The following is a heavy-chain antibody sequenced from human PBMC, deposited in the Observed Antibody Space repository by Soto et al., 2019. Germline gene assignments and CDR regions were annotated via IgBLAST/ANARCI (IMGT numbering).Heavy chain of an antibody. CDR1: GFTFSTYA. CDR3: AKDLFPTSGQRFFFDS. Sequence: PGGSLRLSCVASGFTFSTYAMTWVRQPPGRGLEWVATILTKDDGAFYADSVKGRFTVSRDDYRSTLFLQINGLRVEDAAVYYCAKDLFPTSGQRFFFDSWGQGSLVTVSS. V-gene: IGHV3-23*01. D-gene: IGHD3-10*01. CDR2: ILTKDDGA. J-gene: IGHJ4*02.